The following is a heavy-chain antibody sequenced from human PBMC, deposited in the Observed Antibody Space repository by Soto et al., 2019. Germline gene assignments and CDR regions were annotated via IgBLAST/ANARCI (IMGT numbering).Heavy chain of an antibody. Sequence: GASVKVSCKASGYTFTSYGISWVRQAPGQGLEWMGWISAYNGNTNYAQKFQGRVTITADESTSTAYMELSSLRSEDTAVYYCARNRHDYYDSSGYLPYGMDVWGQGTTVTVSS. CDR1: GYTFTSYG. D-gene: IGHD3-22*01. J-gene: IGHJ6*02. CDR3: ARNRHDYYDSSGYLPYGMDV. CDR2: ISAYNGNT. V-gene: IGHV1-18*01.